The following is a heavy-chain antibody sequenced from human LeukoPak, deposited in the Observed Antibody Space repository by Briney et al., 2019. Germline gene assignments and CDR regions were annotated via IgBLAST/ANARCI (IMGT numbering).Heavy chain of an antibody. CDR3: ARLGIRYFDWLFIGYFDY. CDR2: IYYSGST. Sequence: SETLSLTCTVSGGSISSSSYYWGWIRQPPRKGLEWIGSIYYSGSTYYNPSLKSRVTISVDTSKNQFSLKLSSVTAADTAVYYCARLGIRYFDWLFIGYFDYWGQGTLVTVSS. V-gene: IGHV4-39*01. J-gene: IGHJ4*02. D-gene: IGHD3-9*01. CDR1: GGSISSSSYY.